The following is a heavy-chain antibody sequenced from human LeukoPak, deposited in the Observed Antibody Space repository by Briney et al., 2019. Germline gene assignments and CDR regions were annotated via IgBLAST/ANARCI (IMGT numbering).Heavy chain of an antibody. CDR3: ARGAYSGYDLGGYYYYYMDV. CDR2: IYTSGST. CDR1: GGSISSYY. J-gene: IGHJ6*03. Sequence: SETLSLTCTVSGGSISSYYWSWIRQPAGKGLEWIGHIYTSGSTNYNPSLKSRVTISVDTSKNQFSMKLSSVTAAEPGVYYCARGAYSGYDLGGYYYYYMDVWGKGTTVTVSS. V-gene: IGHV4-4*07. D-gene: IGHD5-12*01.